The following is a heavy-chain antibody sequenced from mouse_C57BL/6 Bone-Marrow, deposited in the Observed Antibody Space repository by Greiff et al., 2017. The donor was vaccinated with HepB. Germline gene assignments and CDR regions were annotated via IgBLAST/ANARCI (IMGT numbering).Heavy chain of an antibody. CDR2: IDPSDSYT. Sequence: VQLQQPGAELVMPGASVKLSCKASGYTFTSYWMHWVKQRPGQGLAWIGAIDPSDSYTNYNQKFKGKSTLTVDKSSSTAYMQLSSLTSEDSAVYYCARLYGSSPFAYWGQGTLVTVSA. CDR1: GYTFTSYW. J-gene: IGHJ3*01. D-gene: IGHD1-1*01. CDR3: ARLYGSSPFAY. V-gene: IGHV1-69*01.